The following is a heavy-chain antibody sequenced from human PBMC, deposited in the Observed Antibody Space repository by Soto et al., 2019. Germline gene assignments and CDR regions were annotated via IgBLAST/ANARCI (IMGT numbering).Heavy chain of an antibody. J-gene: IGHJ4*02. Sequence: EVRLLESGGGLVQPGGSLRLSCAVSGFTFSNHAMSWVRQAPGKGLEWVSAISTAVGATYYADSVKGRFTISRDDSNNTLFLQMNSLRAEDTAVYYCAKDRTAAARNFDYWGQGTLVTVSS. D-gene: IGHD6-13*01. CDR2: ISTAVGAT. CDR1: GFTFSNHA. CDR3: AKDRTAAARNFDY. V-gene: IGHV3-23*01.